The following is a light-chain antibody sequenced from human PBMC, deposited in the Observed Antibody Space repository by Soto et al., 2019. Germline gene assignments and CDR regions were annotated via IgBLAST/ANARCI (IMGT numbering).Light chain of an antibody. CDR3: TSPTPGSLYV. CDR1: SSNIGAGYD. J-gene: IGLJ1*01. V-gene: IGLV1-40*01. Sequence: QLVLTQPPSVSGAPGQRVTISCTGSSSNIGAGYDVHWYQQLPGTAPKLLIYGNSNRPSGVSNRFSGSKSGNTASLTISGLQAEDEADYFCTSPTPGSLYVFGTGTKLTVL. CDR2: GNS.